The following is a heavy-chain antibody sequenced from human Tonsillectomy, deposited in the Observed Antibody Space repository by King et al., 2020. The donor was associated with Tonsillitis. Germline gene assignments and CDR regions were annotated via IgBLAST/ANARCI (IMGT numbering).Heavy chain of an antibody. CDR1: GFTLSTYA. CDR2: ISYDGSNK. J-gene: IGHJ3*02. CDR3: ARPLQGGYSGTSKKREAFDI. V-gene: IGHV3-30*04. D-gene: IGHD5-12*01. Sequence: VQLVESGGGVVQPGRSLRLSCAASGFTLSTYAMHWVRQAPGKGLEWVALISYDGSNKYYADSVKGRFTISRDISKNTLFVQMNSLRVEDTAVYYCARPLQGGYSGTSKKREAFDIWGQGTMVTVS.